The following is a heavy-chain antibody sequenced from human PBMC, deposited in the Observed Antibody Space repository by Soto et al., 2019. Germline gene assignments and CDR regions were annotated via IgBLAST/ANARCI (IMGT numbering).Heavy chain of an antibody. CDR3: AKGPRNWGVDY. CDR1: TYTFTNYD. Sequence: QVQLVQSGAEVKKPGASVKVSCKASTYTFTNYDINWFRQATGQGLEWMGWMNPTNGNTGYAQNFQGRVTMTRSTSITTAYMELSSQRSEDTAVYYCAKGPRNWGVDYWGQGTLVTVSS. CDR2: MNPTNGNT. V-gene: IGHV1-8*01. D-gene: IGHD7-27*01. J-gene: IGHJ4*02.